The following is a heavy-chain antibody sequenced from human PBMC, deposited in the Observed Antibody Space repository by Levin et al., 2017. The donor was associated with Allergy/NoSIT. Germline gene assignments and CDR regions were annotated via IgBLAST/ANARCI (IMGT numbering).Heavy chain of an antibody. CDR2: LNPSGGSP. V-gene: IGHV1-46*01. CDR3: ARGVNKWDH. J-gene: IGHJ4*02. D-gene: IGHD2-21*01. Sequence: GESLKISCKASGYTFTSFYIHWVRQAPGQGFEWMGTLNPSGGSPGYAQKFQGRVTMTSDTSTSTVYMELSSLKSEDTAVYYCARGVNKWDHWGQGTLVTVSS. CDR1: GYTFTSFY.